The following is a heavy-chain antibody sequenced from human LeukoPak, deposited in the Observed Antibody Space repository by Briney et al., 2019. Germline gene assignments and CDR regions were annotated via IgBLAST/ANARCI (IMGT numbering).Heavy chain of an antibody. CDR1: GFTFSSYS. D-gene: IGHD3-22*01. J-gene: IGHJ4*02. CDR3: ARDAHDSSGLDY. Sequence: NPGGSLRLSCAASGFTFSSYSMNWVRQATGKGLEWVSSISSSSSYIYYADSVKGRFTISRDNAKNSLYLQMNSLRAEDTAVYYCARDAHDSSGLDYWGQGTLVTVSS. V-gene: IGHV3-21*01. CDR2: ISSSSSYI.